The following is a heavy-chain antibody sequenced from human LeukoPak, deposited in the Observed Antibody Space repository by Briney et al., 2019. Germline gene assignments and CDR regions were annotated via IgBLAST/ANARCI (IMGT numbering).Heavy chain of an antibody. CDR1: GFTVSSNY. CDR3: ARHESAVLRYFDWLLPPLDY. V-gene: IGHV3-66*04. D-gene: IGHD3-9*01. Sequence: GGSLKLSCAASGFTVSSNYMSWVRQAPGKGLEWVSVIYGGGSTYYADSVKGRFTISRDNSKNTLYLQMNSLRAEDTAVYYCARHESAVLRYFDWLLPPLDYWGQGTLVTVSS. CDR2: IYGGGST. J-gene: IGHJ4*02.